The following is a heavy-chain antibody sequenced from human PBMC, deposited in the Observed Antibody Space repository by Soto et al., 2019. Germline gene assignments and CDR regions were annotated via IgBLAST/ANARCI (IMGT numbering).Heavy chain of an antibody. Sequence: GSLRLSGAASGFTFSSYGMHWVRQAPGKGLEWVAVIWYDGSNKYYADSVKGRFTISRDNSKNTLYLQMNSLRAEDTAVYYCAREARYSSSGWFDPWGQGTLVTVSS. CDR1: GFTFSSYG. V-gene: IGHV3-33*01. CDR2: IWYDGSNK. CDR3: AREARYSSSGWFDP. J-gene: IGHJ5*02. D-gene: IGHD6-6*01.